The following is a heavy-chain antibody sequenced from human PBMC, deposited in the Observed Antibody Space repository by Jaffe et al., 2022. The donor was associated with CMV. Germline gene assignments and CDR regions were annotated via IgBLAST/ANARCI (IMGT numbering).Heavy chain of an antibody. CDR2: IYYSGST. Sequence: QVQLQESGPGLVKPSETLSLTCTVSGGSISSYYWSWIRQPPGKGLEWIGYIYYSGSTNYNPSLKSRVTISVDTSKNQFSLKLSSVTAADTAVYYCARGTLARPVDGMDVWGQGTTVTVSS. V-gene: IGHV4-59*01. CDR3: ARGTLARPVDGMDV. J-gene: IGHJ6*02. CDR1: GGSISSYY.